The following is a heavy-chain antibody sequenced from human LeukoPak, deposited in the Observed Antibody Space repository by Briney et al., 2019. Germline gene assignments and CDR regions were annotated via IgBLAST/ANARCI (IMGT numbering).Heavy chain of an antibody. CDR2: ISYDGSNK. V-gene: IGHV3-30*04. Sequence: GGSLRLSCAASGFTFSSYAVHWVRRAPGKGLEWVAVISYDGSNKYYADSVKGRFTISRDNSKNTLYLQMNSLRAEDTAVYYCARGSPDYYGSGSYYYYYYGMDVWGKGTTVTVSS. CDR3: ARGSPDYYGSGSYYYYYYGMDV. CDR1: GFTFSSYA. J-gene: IGHJ6*04. D-gene: IGHD3-10*01.